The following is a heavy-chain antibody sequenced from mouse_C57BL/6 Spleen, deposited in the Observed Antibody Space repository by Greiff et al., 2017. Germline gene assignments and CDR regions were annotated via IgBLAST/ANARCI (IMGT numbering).Heavy chain of an antibody. CDR2: ISSGGSYT. J-gene: IGHJ3*01. D-gene: IGHD2-2*01. V-gene: IGHV5-6*01. CDR1: GFTFSSYG. Sequence: EVQLVESGGDLVKPGGSLKLSCAASGFTFSSYGMSWVRQTPDKRLEWVATISSGGSYTYYPDSVKGRFTISRDNAKNTLYLQMSSLKSEDTAMYYCARQGGYDEFAYWGQGTLVTVSA. CDR3: ARQGGYDEFAY.